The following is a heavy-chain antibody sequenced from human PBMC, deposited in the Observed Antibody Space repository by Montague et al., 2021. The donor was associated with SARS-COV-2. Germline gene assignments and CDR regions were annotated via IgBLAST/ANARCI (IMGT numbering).Heavy chain of an antibody. CDR3: ARVRYYGSGTSLGMDV. CDR2: INHSGSA. D-gene: IGHD3-10*01. V-gene: IGHV4-34*01. CDR1: GGSFSGNY. J-gene: IGHJ6*02. Sequence: SETLSLTCAVYGGSFSGNYWSWIRQPPGKGLEWRGEINHSGSANYNPSLKSRGTISVDTSTNQFSLKLSSVTAADTAVYYCARVRYYGSGTSLGMDVWGQGTTVTVSS.